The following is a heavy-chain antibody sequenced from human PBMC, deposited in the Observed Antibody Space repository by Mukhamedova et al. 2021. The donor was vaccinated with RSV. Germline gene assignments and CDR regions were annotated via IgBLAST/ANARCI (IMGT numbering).Heavy chain of an antibody. J-gene: IGHJ3*01. CDR2: ISYDGSNK. V-gene: IGHV3-30*04. CDR1: GFTFSSYA. D-gene: IGHD6-13*01. CDR3: ARVAAYSSSFGAF. Sequence: GFTFSSYAMHWVRQASGKGLEWVAVISYDGSNKYYADSVKGRFTISRDNSKNTLYLQMNSLRAEDTAVYYCARVAAYSSSFGAF.